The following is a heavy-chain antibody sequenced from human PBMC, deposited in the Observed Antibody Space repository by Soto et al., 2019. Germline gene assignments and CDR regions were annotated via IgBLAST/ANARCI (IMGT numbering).Heavy chain of an antibody. Sequence: PGGSLRLSCAASGFTFSNYAMSWVRQAPGKGLEWVSTITGSDDSTYNADSVKGRFTISRDNAKNPLYLQMNSLRAEDTAIYYCGRTFRDGLLGLDPWGQGTLVTVSS. CDR3: GRTFRDGLLGLDP. CDR1: GFTFSNYA. V-gene: IGHV3-23*01. CDR2: ITGSDDST. J-gene: IGHJ5*02. D-gene: IGHD3-16*01.